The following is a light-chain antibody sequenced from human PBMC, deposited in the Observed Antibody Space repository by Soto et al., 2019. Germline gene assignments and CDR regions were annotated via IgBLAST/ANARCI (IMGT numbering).Light chain of an antibody. V-gene: IGKV3-11*01. J-gene: IGKJ4*01. Sequence: EIVLTQSPVTLSLSPGERATLSCRASQTVSSYLAWYQQKPGQAPRLLIYDASNRATGIPARFSGSGSGTDFTLTISSLEPEDFAFYYCQQRKDWPLTFGGGTRVEI. CDR2: DAS. CDR1: QTVSSY. CDR3: QQRKDWPLT.